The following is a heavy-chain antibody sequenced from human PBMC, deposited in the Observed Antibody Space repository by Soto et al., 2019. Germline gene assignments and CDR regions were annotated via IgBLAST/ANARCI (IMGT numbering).Heavy chain of an antibody. D-gene: IGHD1-1*01. CDR2: ISYDGSNK. V-gene: IGHV3-30-3*01. CDR3: AIVDFGTEPELFDY. Sequence: QVQLVESGGGVVQPGRSLRLSCAASGFTFSSYAMHWVRQAPGKGLEWVAVISYDGSNKYYADSVKGRFTISRDNSKNTLYLQMNSLRAEDTAVYYCAIVDFGTEPELFDYWGQGTLVTVSS. CDR1: GFTFSSYA. J-gene: IGHJ4*02.